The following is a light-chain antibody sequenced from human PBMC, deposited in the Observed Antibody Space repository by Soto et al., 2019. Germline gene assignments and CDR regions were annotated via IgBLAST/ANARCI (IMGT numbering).Light chain of an antibody. J-gene: IGKJ2*01. CDR3: QQRSNWTPYT. CDR1: QSVSSY. Sequence: EIVLTQSPATLSLSPGERATLSCRASQSVSSYLAWYQQKPGQAPRLLIYDASNRATGIPARFSGSGSGTDFTLTISSLEPEDFAVYYCQQRSNWTPYTFGQGTKLEI. CDR2: DAS. V-gene: IGKV3-11*01.